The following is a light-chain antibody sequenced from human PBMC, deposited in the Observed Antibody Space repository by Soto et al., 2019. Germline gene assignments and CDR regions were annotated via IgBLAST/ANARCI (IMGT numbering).Light chain of an antibody. CDR2: GAS. CDR1: QSVSSN. Sequence: EIVMTQSPATVSGSPGERATLSCRASQSVSSNLAWYQQKPGQAPRLLIYGASTRATGIPARFSGSGSGTEFTLTISSLQSEDFAVYYCQQYNNWPRTLGQGTKVDIK. J-gene: IGKJ1*01. V-gene: IGKV3-15*01. CDR3: QQYNNWPRT.